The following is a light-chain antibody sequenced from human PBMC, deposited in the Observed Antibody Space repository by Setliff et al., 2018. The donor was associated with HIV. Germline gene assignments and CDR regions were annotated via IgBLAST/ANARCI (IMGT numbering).Light chain of an antibody. V-gene: IGLV2-23*02. CDR1: INNIGSYNR. CDR3: CSYAGTDTFVV. CDR2: EVK. Sequence: QSALTQPPSVSGSPGQSIIISCPGNINNIGSYNRVSWYRQRPGTAPQLIIFEVKKRPSGVSNRFSGSKSGSTASLAISGLQADYEGDYYCCSYAGTDTFVVFGTGTKVT. J-gene: IGLJ1*01.